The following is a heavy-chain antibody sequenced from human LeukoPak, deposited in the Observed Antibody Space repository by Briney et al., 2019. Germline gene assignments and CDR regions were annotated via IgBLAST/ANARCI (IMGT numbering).Heavy chain of an antibody. CDR1: GGSISGSNYY. J-gene: IGHJ3*02. D-gene: IGHD2-2*02. CDR2: IYYSGST. V-gene: IGHV4-39*01. Sequence: KTSETLSLTCTVSGGSISGSNYYWGWIRQPPGKGLEWIGSIYYSGSTYYNPSLKSRVTISVDTSKNQFSLKLSSVTAADTAVYYCASHLYCSSTSCYNLDSYAFDIWGQGTMVTVSS. CDR3: ASHLYCSSTSCYNLDSYAFDI.